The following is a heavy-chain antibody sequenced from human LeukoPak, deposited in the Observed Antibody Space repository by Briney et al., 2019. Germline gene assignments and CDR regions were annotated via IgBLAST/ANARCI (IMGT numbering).Heavy chain of an antibody. CDR3: ARSAYSSSWSEYFQH. CDR2: IYYSGST. D-gene: IGHD6-13*01. CDR1: GGSISSGDYY. V-gene: IGHV4-30-4*01. Sequence: SQTLSLTCTVSGGSISSGDYYWSWIRQPPGKGKDWIGYIYYSGSTYYNPSLKGRVTISVDPSKNQFSLTLSSVTAADTAVYYCARSAYSSSWSEYFQHWGQGTLVTVSS. J-gene: IGHJ1*01.